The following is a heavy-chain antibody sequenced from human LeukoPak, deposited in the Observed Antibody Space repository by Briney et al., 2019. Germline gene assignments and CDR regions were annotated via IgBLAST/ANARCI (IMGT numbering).Heavy chain of an antibody. J-gene: IGHJ6*03. CDR3: ARDVRFLGYYYMDV. CDR1: GYTFTSYG. D-gene: IGHD3-3*01. Sequence: GASVKVSCKASGYTFTSYGISWVRQAPGQGLEWMGWISAYNGNTNYAQKLQGRVTMTTDTSTSTAYMELRSLRSDDTAVYYCARDVRFLGYYYMDVWGKGTTVTVSS. CDR2: ISAYNGNT. V-gene: IGHV1-18*01.